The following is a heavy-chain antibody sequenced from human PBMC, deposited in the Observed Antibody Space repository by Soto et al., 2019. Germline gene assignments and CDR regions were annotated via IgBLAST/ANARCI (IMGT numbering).Heavy chain of an antibody. CDR2: IYPGDSDT. CDR3: ARPVNSGYVY. V-gene: IGHV5-51*01. CDR1: GYSFSTYW. D-gene: IGHD5-12*01. Sequence: PGESLKISCKGSGYSFSTYWIGWVRQMPGKGLEWMGIIYPGDSDTRYRPSFEGQVTISADKSISTAYLQWSSLKASDTATYYCARPVNSGYVYWGQGTLVTVSS. J-gene: IGHJ4*02.